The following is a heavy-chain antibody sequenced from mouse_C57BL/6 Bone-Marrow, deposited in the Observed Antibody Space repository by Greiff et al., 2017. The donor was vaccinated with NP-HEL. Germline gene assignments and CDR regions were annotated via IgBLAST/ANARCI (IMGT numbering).Heavy chain of an antibody. D-gene: IGHD1-3*01. J-gene: IGHJ2*01. CDR3: ARGYNWNYFAY. V-gene: IGHV1-69*01. CDR2: IDPSDSYT. Sequence: QVQLQQPGAELVMPGASVKLSCKASGYTFTSYWMHWVKQRPGQGLEWIGEIDPSDSYTNYNQKFKGKSTLTVDTSSSTAYMQLSSLTSEDSAVYYCARGYNWNYFAYWGQGTTVTVSS. CDR1: GYTFTSYW.